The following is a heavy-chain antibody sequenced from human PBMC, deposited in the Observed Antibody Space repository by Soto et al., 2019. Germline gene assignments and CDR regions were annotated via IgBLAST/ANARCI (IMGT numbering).Heavy chain of an antibody. CDR2: INAGNGNT. Sequence: QVQLVQSGAEVKKPGASVKVSCKASGYTFTSYAMHWVRQAPGQRLEWMGWINAGNGNTKYSQKVQGRVTITRDTTASTADMGMRRLRSEDTAVYSCARVIGGWYYYDYWGQGTLVTVSS. CDR3: ARVIGGWYYYDY. CDR1: GYTFTSYA. J-gene: IGHJ4*02. D-gene: IGHD2-15*01. V-gene: IGHV1-3*01.